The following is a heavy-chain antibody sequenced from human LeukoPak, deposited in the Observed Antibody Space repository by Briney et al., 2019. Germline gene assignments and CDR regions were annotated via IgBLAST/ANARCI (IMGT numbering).Heavy chain of an antibody. J-gene: IGHJ4*02. CDR2: IIPLFGTT. V-gene: IGHV1-69*13. Sequence: GASVKVSCKASGGTFSSYAISWVRQAPGQGLEWMGGIIPLFGTTNYAQRFQGRVTITADESTSTAYMELSSLRSEDTAVYYCARDEDFQGYFDYWGQGTLVTVSS. CDR3: ARDEDFQGYFDY. D-gene: IGHD3-3*01. CDR1: GGTFSSYA.